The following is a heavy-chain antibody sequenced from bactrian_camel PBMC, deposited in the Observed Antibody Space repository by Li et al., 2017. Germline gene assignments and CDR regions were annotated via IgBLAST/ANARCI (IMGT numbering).Heavy chain of an antibody. CDR3: AADSCWVLNERDVSGYRY. Sequence: QVQLVESGGGSVQAGGSLRLSCAVSGATVNSACMAWFRQGSGQEREGVVGSSTSGSTYYADSVKGRFTISRDDAENTLSLQMNTLRPEDTAMYYCAADSCWVLNERDVSGYRYRGQGTQVTVS. CDR1: GATVNSAC. J-gene: IGHJ4*01. CDR2: SSTSGST. V-gene: IGHV3S55*01. D-gene: IGHD3*01.